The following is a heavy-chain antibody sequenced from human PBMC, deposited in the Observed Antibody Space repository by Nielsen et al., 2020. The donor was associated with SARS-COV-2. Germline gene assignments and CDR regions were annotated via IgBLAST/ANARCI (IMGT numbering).Heavy chain of an antibody. CDR1: GGSIGSNY. Sequence: SETLSLTCSVSGGSIGSNYWSWIRQPPGKGLEWIGYFYYSGSAIYNPSLSLERRVTISVDTSKNQVSLQLSSVTAADTSLYYCARQRGRGWYFDLWGRGTLVTVSS. V-gene: IGHV4-59*08. D-gene: IGHD3-16*01. J-gene: IGHJ2*01. CDR3: ARQRGRGWYFDL. CDR2: FYYSGSA.